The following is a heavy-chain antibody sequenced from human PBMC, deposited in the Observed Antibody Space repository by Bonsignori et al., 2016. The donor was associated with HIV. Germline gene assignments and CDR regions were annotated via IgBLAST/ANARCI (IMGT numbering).Heavy chain of an antibody. CDR3: AREGRYSSGFYYYYMDV. V-gene: IGHV4-38-2*02. CDR2: IYHSGNT. J-gene: IGHJ6*02. CDR1: GYSISSGYY. D-gene: IGHD6-19*01. Sequence: QVQLQESGPGLVKPSETLSLTRAVSGYSISSGYYWGWIRQPPGKGLEWIGSIYHSGNTYYNPSLKSRVTISVDTSKNQFSLKLSSVTAADTAVYYCAREGRYSSGFYYYYMDVWGQGTTVTVSS.